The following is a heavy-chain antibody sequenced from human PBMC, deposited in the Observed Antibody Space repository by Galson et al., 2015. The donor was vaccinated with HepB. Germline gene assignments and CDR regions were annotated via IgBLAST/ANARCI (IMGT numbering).Heavy chain of an antibody. Sequence: ETLSLTCSVSGVSISSNYWWNWVRQSPGKGLEWIGEIHHSGSTNYNPSLKSRVTMSVDKSTNQFFLNLRSVTAADTAVYFCARDPFLNSGGPWGQGTLITVSS. J-gene: IGHJ5*02. D-gene: IGHD2-15*01. V-gene: IGHV4-4*01. CDR2: IHHSGST. CDR1: GVSISSNYW. CDR3: ARDPFLNSGGP.